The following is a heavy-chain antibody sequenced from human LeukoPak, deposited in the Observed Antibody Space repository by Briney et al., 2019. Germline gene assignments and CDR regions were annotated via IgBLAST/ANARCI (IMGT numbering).Heavy chain of an antibody. D-gene: IGHD3-10*01. CDR3: ASTYGSGSFYYYYGMDV. CDR2: IIPIFGTA. Sequence: SVKVSRKASGGTFSSYAISWVRQAPGQGLEWMGGIIPIFGTANYAQKFQGRVTITADKSASTAYMELSSLRSEDTAVYYCASTYGSGSFYYYYGMDVWGKGTTVTVSS. V-gene: IGHV1-69*06. J-gene: IGHJ6*04. CDR1: GGTFSSYA.